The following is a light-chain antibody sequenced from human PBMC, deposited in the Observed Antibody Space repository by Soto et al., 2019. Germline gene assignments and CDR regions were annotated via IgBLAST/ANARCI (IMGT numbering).Light chain of an antibody. J-gene: IGLJ2*01. CDR3: QTYDISLSGLV. Sequence: QAVVTQPPSVSGAPGQRVTISCTGSSSNIGAGYDVHWYQQLPGTAPKLLIYGHSNRPSGVPDRFSGSKSGTSASLAITGLQAEDEADYYCQTYDISLSGLVFGGGTKVTVL. CDR2: GHS. CDR1: SSNIGAGYD. V-gene: IGLV1-40*01.